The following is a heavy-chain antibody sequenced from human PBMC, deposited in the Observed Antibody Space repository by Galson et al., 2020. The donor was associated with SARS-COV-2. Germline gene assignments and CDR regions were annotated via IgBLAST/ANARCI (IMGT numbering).Heavy chain of an antibody. D-gene: IGHD4-17*01. V-gene: IGHV4-39*07. CDR2: IYYSGST. Sequence: SETLSLTCTVFGGSISSSSYYWGWIRQPPGKGLEWIGSIYYSGSTYYNPSLKSRVTISVDTSKNQFSLKLSSVTAADTAVYYCSRDYGGNANYFDYWGQGTLVTVSS. CDR1: GGSISSSSYY. CDR3: SRDYGGNANYFDY. J-gene: IGHJ4*02.